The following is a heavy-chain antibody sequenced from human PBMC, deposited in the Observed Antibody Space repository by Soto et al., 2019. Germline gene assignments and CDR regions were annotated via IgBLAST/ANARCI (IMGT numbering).Heavy chain of an antibody. CDR2: IYYSGST. J-gene: IGHJ5*02. V-gene: IGHV4-39*01. Sequence: SETLSLTCTVSGGSISSSSYYWGWIRQPPGKGLEWIGSIYYSGSTYYNPSLKSRVTISVDTSKNQFSLKLSPVTAADTAVYYCARHQITIFGVVIILEAEGNNWFDPWGQGTLVTVSS. CDR3: ARHQITIFGVVIILEAEGNNWFDP. CDR1: GGSISSSSYY. D-gene: IGHD3-3*01.